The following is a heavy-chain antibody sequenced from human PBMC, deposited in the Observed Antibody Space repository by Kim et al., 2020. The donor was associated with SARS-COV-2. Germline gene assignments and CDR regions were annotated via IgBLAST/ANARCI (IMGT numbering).Heavy chain of an antibody. CDR1: GFTFSSYS. Sequence: GGSLRLSCAASGFTFSSYSMNWVRQAPGKGLEWVSSISSSSSYIYYADSVKGRFTISRDNAKNSLYLQMNSQRAEDTAVYYCARPYYGSGSYYNEPGYYYYYGMDVWGQGTTVTVSS. V-gene: IGHV3-21*01. CDR3: ARPYYGSGSYYNEPGYYYYYGMDV. D-gene: IGHD3-10*01. J-gene: IGHJ6*02. CDR2: ISSSSSYI.